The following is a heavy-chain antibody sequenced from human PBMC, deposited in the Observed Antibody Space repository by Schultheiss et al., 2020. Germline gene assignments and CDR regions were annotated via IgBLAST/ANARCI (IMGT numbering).Heavy chain of an antibody. J-gene: IGHJ4*02. CDR1: GGSISSSSYY. V-gene: IGHV4-39*07. D-gene: IGHD5-18*01. Sequence: SETLSLTCTVSGGSISSSSYYWGWIRQPPGKGLEWIGSIYYSGSTYYNPSLKSRVTISVDTSKNQFSLKLSSVTAADTAVYYCARERDSYAHFDYWGPGTLVTVSS. CDR2: IYYSGST. CDR3: ARERDSYAHFDY.